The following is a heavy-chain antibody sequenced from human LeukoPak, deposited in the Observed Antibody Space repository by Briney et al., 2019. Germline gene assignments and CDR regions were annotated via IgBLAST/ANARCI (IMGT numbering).Heavy chain of an antibody. J-gene: IGHJ4*02. CDR1: GFTFSSYA. Sequence: PGGSLRLSCAASGFTFSSYAMSWVRQAPGKGLEWVSAISGSGDSTYYGDSVKGRFTISRDNSKNTLYLQMNSLRAEDTAVYYCAKDPYYYGSGSEGFDYWGQGTLVTVSS. V-gene: IGHV3-23*01. CDR3: AKDPYYYGSGSEGFDY. D-gene: IGHD3-10*01. CDR2: ISGSGDST.